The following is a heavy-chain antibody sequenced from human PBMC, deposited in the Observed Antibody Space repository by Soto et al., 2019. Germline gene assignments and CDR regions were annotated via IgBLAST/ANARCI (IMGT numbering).Heavy chain of an antibody. D-gene: IGHD6-19*01. V-gene: IGHV4-61*01. CDR2: IYYSGST. Sequence: PSETLPLTCTVSGGSVSSGIYYWSWIPQPPGKGLEWIGYIYYSGSTNYNPSLKSRVTISVDTSKNQFSLKLSSVTAADTAVYYCARVGYSSGWPLGYWGQGTLVTVSS. J-gene: IGHJ4*02. CDR3: ARVGYSSGWPLGY. CDR1: GGSVSSGIYY.